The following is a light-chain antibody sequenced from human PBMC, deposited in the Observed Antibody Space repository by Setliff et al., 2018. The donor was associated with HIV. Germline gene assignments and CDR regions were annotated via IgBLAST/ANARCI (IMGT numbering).Light chain of an antibody. CDR3: ASYTSSSTWV. V-gene: IGLV2-14*01. J-gene: IGLJ3*02. Sequence: QSALTQPASVSGSPGQSITISCTGTSSDVGGYNYVSWYQQHPGKAPELMIYDVSNRPSGVSNRFSGSKSGNTASLTISGLQAEDEADYYCASYTSSSTWVFGGGTKVTV. CDR2: DVS. CDR1: SSDVGGYNY.